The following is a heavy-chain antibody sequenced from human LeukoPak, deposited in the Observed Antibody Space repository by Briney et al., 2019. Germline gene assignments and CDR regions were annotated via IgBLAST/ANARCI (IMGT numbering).Heavy chain of an antibody. J-gene: IGHJ6*03. D-gene: IGHD5-18*01. V-gene: IGHV3-20*04. Sequence: GGSLRLSCAASGFTFDDYGMSWVRQAPGKGLEWVSGINWNGGSTGYAVSVKGRFTISRDNAKNSLYLQMNSLRAEDTALYYCARVRYSYGYNYYYYMDVWGKGTTVTVSS. CDR3: ARVRYSYGYNYYYYMDV. CDR1: GFTFDDYG. CDR2: INWNGGST.